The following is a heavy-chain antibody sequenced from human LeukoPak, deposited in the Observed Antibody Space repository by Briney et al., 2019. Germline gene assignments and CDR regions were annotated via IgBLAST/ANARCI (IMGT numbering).Heavy chain of an antibody. D-gene: IGHD3-9*01. CDR3: ARARSTGYYVADY. CDR2: ISGSGGNT. CDR1: GFTFRSYA. V-gene: IGHV3-23*01. J-gene: IGHJ4*02. Sequence: GGSLRLSCAASGFTFRSYAMSWVRQAPGKGLEWVSSISGSGGNTYYADSVKGRLTISRDNSKNTLYLQMNSLRAEDTALYYCARARSTGYYVADYWGQGTLVTVSS.